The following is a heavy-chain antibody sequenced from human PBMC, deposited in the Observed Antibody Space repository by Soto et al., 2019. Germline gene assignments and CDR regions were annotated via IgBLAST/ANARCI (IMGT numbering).Heavy chain of an antibody. CDR1: GFTFSNAW. Sequence: AGGSLRLSCAASGFTFSNAWMSWVRQAPGKGLEWVGRIKSKTDGGTTDYAAPVKGRFTISRDDSKNTLYLQMNSLKTEDTAVYYCTTWTLYYYGMDVWGQGTTVTVSS. CDR2: IKSKTDGGTT. V-gene: IGHV3-15*01. CDR3: TTWTLYYYGMDV. J-gene: IGHJ6*02.